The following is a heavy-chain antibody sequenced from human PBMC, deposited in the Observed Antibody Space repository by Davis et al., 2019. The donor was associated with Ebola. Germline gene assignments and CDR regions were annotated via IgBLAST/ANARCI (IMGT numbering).Heavy chain of an antibody. Sequence: GGSLRLSCAASGFTFSTYTMTWVRQAPGKGLEWVSSISISSAFIYYADSVKGRFTVSRDNAKNSLSLQMNSLRAEDTAVYYCAKHSGGEYSSSWHFDYWGQGTLVTVSS. V-gene: IGHV3-21*04. D-gene: IGHD6-13*01. J-gene: IGHJ4*02. CDR1: GFTFSTYT. CDR3: AKHSGGEYSSSWHFDY. CDR2: ISISSAFI.